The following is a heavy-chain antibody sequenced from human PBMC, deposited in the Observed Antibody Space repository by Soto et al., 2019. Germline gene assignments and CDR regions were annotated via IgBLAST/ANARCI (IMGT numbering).Heavy chain of an antibody. CDR1: GGTISSWY. V-gene: IGHV4-59*08. CDR2: IYYSGST. D-gene: IGHD1-26*01. CDR3: ASRYGSAIDY. J-gene: IGHJ4*02. Sequence: QVQLQESGPGLVKPSETLSLTCTVSGGTISSWYWSWIRQPPGKGLEWIGYIYYSGSTNCNPSLKRRVTISVDTAKNQFSLKLSSVTAADTAVYYCASRYGSAIDYWGQGTLVTVSS.